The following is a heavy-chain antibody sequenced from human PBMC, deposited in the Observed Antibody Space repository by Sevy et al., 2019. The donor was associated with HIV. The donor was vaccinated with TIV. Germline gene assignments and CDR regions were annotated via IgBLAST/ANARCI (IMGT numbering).Heavy chain of an antibody. J-gene: IGHJ4*02. V-gene: IGHV3-33*01. D-gene: IGHD4-17*01. CDR2: LWFDGSNK. CDR1: GFTFNSYG. CDR3: ARDLEFYDYGDYGPAFTPDY. Sequence: GGSLRLSCATSGFTFNSYGMHWVRRAPGKGLEWVARLWFDGSNKDYADSVKGRFTISRDIVKNTLHLQMNSLRVEDTAVYYCARDLEFYDYGDYGPAFTPDYWGQGTLVTVSS.